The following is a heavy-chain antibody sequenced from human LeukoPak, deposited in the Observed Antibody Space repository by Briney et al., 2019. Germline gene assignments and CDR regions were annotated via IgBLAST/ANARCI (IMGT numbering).Heavy chain of an antibody. CDR2: ISYDGSNK. CDR3: AKDPIQLHPYYYGMDV. V-gene: IGHV3-30*18. Sequence: PGGSLRLSCAASGFTFSSYGMHWVRQAPGKGLEWVAVISYDGSNKYYADSVKGRFTISRDNSKNTLYLQMNSLRAEDTAVYYCAKDPIQLHPYYYGMDVWGQGTTVTVSS. D-gene: IGHD5-18*01. CDR1: GFTFSSYG. J-gene: IGHJ6*02.